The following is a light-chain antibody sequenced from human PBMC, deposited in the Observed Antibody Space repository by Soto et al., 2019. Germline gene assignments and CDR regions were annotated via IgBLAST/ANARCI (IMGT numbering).Light chain of an antibody. CDR2: GAS. CDR1: QSISSTF. J-gene: IGKJ1*01. V-gene: IGKV3-20*01. CDR3: QHYESSVT. Sequence: EIVLTQSPSSLSLSPGERATLSCKASQSISSTFVAWHQQKAGEAPSLLIYGASSRATGTPDWFTGSGSGTYFPLTISRLEPEDSAVYFCQHYESSVTFGQGTKVDVK.